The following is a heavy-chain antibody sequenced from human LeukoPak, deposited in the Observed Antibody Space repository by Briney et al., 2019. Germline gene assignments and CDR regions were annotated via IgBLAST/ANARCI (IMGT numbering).Heavy chain of an antibody. Sequence: PGGSLRLSCAASGFTVSGTYMSWVRQAPGKGLEWVSVIYSAGDTFSADSVKGRFTISRDNSKNTVYLQMNSLRAEDTAVYYCTTEVHNCSSTSCYYYYYYMDVWGKGTTVTVSS. CDR1: GFTVSGTY. CDR2: IYSAGDT. J-gene: IGHJ6*03. V-gene: IGHV3-53*01. CDR3: TTEVHNCSSTSCYYYYYYMDV. D-gene: IGHD2-2*01.